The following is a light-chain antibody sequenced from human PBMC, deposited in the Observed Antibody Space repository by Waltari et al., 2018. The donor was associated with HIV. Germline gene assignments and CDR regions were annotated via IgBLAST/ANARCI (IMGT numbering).Light chain of an antibody. Sequence: QSALTQPASVSGSPGQSITISCTGTSSDVGGYNLVSWYQQHPGKAPKLIIYEVTKRPSWVSNRVSASKSGNTASLTISGLQAEDEAHYHCCSYAGSSTLVFGGGTNVIVL. CDR2: EVT. J-gene: IGLJ3*02. CDR1: SSDVGGYNL. CDR3: CSYAGSSTLV. V-gene: IGLV2-23*02.